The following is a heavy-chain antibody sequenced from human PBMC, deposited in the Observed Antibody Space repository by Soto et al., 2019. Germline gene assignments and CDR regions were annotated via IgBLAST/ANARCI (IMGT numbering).Heavy chain of an antibody. V-gene: IGHV4-34*01. CDR2: INHSGST. D-gene: IGHD2-2*01. CDR3: ARVVPRSYARTLKWFDP. Sequence: SETLSLTCAVYGGSFSGYYWRWIRQPPGKGLEWIGEINHSGSTNYNPSLKSRVTISVDTSKNQFSLKLSSVTAADTAVYYCARVVPRSYARTLKWFDPWGQGTLVTVSS. CDR1: GGSFSGYY. J-gene: IGHJ5*02.